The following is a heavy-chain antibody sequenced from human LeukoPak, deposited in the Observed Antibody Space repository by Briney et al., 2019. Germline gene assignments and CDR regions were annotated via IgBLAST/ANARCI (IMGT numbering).Heavy chain of an antibody. CDR2: INRGGSDK. D-gene: IGHD1-14*01. Sequence: PGGSLRLSSAPSGFTFIGQWMSWVRQAPGKGLEWVANINRGGSDKYYVDSVKGRFTISRDNANNLLYLQMNSLRGEDTAVYYCTRDRSRAEDDWGQGTLVTVSS. CDR3: TRDRSRAEDD. J-gene: IGHJ4*02. V-gene: IGHV3-7*01. CDR1: GFTFIGQW.